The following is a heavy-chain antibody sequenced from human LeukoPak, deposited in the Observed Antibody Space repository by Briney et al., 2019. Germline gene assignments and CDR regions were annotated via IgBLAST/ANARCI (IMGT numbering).Heavy chain of an antibody. Sequence: GGSLRLSCAASGFTFSSYAMTWVRQAPGKGLEWVSAISGSGVSTYYADSVKGRFTISRDNSKNTLYLQMSSLRAEDTAVYYCAKDYRYCTSTSCYRDDAFDIWGQGTMVTVSS. CDR2: ISGSGVST. J-gene: IGHJ3*02. D-gene: IGHD2-2*02. CDR1: GFTFSSYA. CDR3: AKDYRYCTSTSCYRDDAFDI. V-gene: IGHV3-23*01.